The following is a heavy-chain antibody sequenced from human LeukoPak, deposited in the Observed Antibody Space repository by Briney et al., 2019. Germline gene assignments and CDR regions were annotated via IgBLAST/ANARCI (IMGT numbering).Heavy chain of an antibody. CDR2: IKQDASDK. CDR3: ARGADSGYSSDN. CDR1: GFSFRNYW. V-gene: IGHV3-7*01. Sequence: AGGSLRLSCATSGFSFRNYWMSWVRQAPGKGLEWVANIKQDASDKYYVDSVKGRFTISRDNAKNSLYLQMYSLRAEDTAVYYCARGADSGYSSDNWGQGTLVSVSS. D-gene: IGHD3-9*01. J-gene: IGHJ4*02.